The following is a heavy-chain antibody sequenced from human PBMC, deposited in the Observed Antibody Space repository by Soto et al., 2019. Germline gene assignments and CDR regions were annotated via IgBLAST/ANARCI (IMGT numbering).Heavy chain of an antibody. CDR1: GYTFTSYD. CDR3: ATVIKYYDFWSGYHYYYYGMDV. Sequence: ASVKVSCKASGYTFTSYDINWVRQATGQGLEWMGWMNPNSGNTGYAQKFQGRVTMTRNTSISTAYMELSSLRSEDTAVYYCATVIKYYDFWSGYHYYYYGMDVWGQATTLTVSS. D-gene: IGHD3-3*01. J-gene: IGHJ6*02. CDR2: MNPNSGNT. V-gene: IGHV1-8*01.